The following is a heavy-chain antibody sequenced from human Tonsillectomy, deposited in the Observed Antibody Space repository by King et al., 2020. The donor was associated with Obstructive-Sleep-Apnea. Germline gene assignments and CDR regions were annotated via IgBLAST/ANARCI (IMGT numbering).Heavy chain of an antibody. J-gene: IGHJ6*01. CDR1: GGSISAQY. V-gene: IGHV4-4*07. CDR3: ARDSIAVTMGPGMDPIYFYYGLNV. Sequence: QLQESGPGLVTPSETLSLICTVSGGSISAQYWSWIRQPAGKGLEWVGRIYSSGSSNYNPSLMSRATMAVDTSKNQISLILNSVTAADSGVYYCARDSIAVTMGPGMDPIYFYYGLNVWGQGTSVTVSS. D-gene: IGHD2-21*01. CDR2: IYSSGSS.